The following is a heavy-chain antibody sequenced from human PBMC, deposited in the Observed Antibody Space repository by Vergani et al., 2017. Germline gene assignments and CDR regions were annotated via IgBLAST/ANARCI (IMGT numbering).Heavy chain of an antibody. CDR2: ISGSGGST. J-gene: IGHJ4*02. CDR1: GFTFSSYA. D-gene: IGHD3-22*01. CDR3: TRDSPYYYDSTGYPDY. V-gene: IGHV3-23*01. Sequence: EVQLLESGGGLVQPGGSLRLSCAASGFTFSSYAMSWVRQAPGKGLEWVSAISGSGGSTYYADSVKGRFTISRDNSKNTLYLQMNSLRAEDTAVYYCTRDSPYYYDSTGYPDYWGQGTLVTVSS.